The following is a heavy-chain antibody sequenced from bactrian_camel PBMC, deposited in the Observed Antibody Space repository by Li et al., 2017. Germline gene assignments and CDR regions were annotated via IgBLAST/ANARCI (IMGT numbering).Heavy chain of an antibody. D-gene: IGHD6*01. V-gene: IGHV3S31*01. CDR1: GFTFSVYA. CDR3: IRSSDGSWSSFDY. J-gene: IGHJ4*01. CDR2: INSGGGST. Sequence: VQLVESGGGLVQPGGSLRLSCVTSGFTFSVYAMSWVRQAPGKALEWVSAINSGGGSTYYADSVKGRFTISKDNAKNTLYLQMNSLKPGDTAVYYCIRSSDGSWSSFDYWGQGTQVTV.